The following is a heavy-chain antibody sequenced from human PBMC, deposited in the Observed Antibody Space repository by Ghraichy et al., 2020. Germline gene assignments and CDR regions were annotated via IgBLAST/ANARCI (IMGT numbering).Heavy chain of an antibody. V-gene: IGHV3-7*03. CDR2: IKQDESEK. Sequence: GGSLRLSCVGSGFTFSTYWMSWVRQAPGKGLEWVANIKQDESEKYYVDSVKGRFTISRDNAKNSLYVQMNSLRAEDTAVYYCARLVWYGGRWYYDPWGQGTLVTVSS. CDR1: GFTFSTYW. J-gene: IGHJ5*02. CDR3: ARLVWYGGRWYYDP. D-gene: IGHD6-13*01.